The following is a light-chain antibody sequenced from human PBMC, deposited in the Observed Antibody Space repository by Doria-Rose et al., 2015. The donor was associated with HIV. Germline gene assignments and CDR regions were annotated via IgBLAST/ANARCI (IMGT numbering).Light chain of an antibody. J-gene: IGKJ3*01. Sequence: IRLTQSPESLGMSLGERATLNCKSNQSLLYTSKNYLAWYQQKPGQPPKLLIYWASTRQSVVPARFSGSGSATDFTLAISSLEAEDVAVYYCQQHYDTPSFGPGTTVDIK. CDR1: QSLLYTSKNY. V-gene: IGKV4-1*01. CDR2: WAS. CDR3: QQHYDTPS.